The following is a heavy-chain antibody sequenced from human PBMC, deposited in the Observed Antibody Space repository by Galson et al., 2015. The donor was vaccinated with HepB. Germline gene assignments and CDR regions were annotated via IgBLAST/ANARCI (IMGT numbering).Heavy chain of an antibody. D-gene: IGHD1-26*01. CDR3: AKSRTKMGATPHDY. CDR2: IWYDGSNK. Sequence: SLRLSCAASGFTFSGSAMHWVRQASGKGLEWVAVIWYDGSNKYYADSVKGRFTISRDNSKNTLYLQMNSLRAEDTAVYYCAKSRTKMGATPHDYWGQGTLVTVSS. CDR1: GFTFSGSA. J-gene: IGHJ4*02. V-gene: IGHV3-30*18.